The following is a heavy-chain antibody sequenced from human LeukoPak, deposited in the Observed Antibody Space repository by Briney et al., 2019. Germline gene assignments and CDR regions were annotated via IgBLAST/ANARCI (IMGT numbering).Heavy chain of an antibody. CDR3: ARDPLGNTKYSFER. CDR1: GFISANYE. CDR2: ITGSAGTI. J-gene: IGHJ5*02. V-gene: IGHV3-48*03. Sequence: GGSLRLSCAASGFISANYEMNWVRQAPGKGLEWVSYITGSAGTIYYADSVKGRFTVSRDNAKNSLYLQMNSLRVEDTAVYYCARDPLGNTKYSFERWGQGALVTVSS. D-gene: IGHD2-15*01.